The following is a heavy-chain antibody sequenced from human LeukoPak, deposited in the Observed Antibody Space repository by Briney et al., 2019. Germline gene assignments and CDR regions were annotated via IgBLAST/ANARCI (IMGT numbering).Heavy chain of an antibody. CDR2: ISYDGNNK. Sequence: PGGSLRLSCASSGFNFDKYAMHWVRQAPGKGLEWVAVISYDGNNKNYPDSVKGRFTIYRDNSKKTVYLQMDRLRTEDAAVYYCARPTAYCGGACHFDYWGQGTLVTVSS. D-gene: IGHD2-21*02. CDR1: GFNFDKYA. J-gene: IGHJ4*02. CDR3: ARPTAYCGGACHFDY. V-gene: IGHV3-30*04.